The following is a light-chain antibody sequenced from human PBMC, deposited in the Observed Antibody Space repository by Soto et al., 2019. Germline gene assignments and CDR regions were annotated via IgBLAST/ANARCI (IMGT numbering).Light chain of an antibody. Sequence: LTQPASVSGAPGQSVAISCTGTNIDVGAYDFVSWYQQHPDKAPKLMIYEVSNRPSGVSDRFSGSKSVNTATLTISGLQAEDEADYYCGSYTTSSTRVFGTGTKVTVL. J-gene: IGLJ1*01. CDR3: GSYTTSSTRV. V-gene: IGLV2-14*03. CDR1: NIDVGAYDF. CDR2: EVS.